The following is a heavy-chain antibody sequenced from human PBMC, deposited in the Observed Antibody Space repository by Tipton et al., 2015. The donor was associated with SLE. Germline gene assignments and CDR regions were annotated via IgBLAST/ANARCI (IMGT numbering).Heavy chain of an antibody. Sequence: SLRLSCAASGFTFTGYLMSWVRQAPGKGLEWVAKIKQDESEKSYVGSVKGRFTISRDNAENSLFLQMNGLRAEDTALYYCATTKIRTYYDFSLDYWGQGTQVTVSS. J-gene: IGHJ4*02. CDR2: IKQDESEK. V-gene: IGHV3-7*01. D-gene: IGHD3-3*01. CDR3: ATTKIRTYYDFSLDY. CDR1: GFTFTGYL.